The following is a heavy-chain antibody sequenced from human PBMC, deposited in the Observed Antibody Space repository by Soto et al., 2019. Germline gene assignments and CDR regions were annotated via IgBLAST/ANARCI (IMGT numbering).Heavy chain of an antibody. CDR3: ASAVVAARLGWYAFDI. J-gene: IGHJ3*02. Sequence: ASVKVSCKASGYTFTSYDINWVRQATGQGLEWMGWMNPNSGNTGYAQKFQGRVTMTRNTSISTAYMELSSLRSEDTAVYYCASAVVAARLGWYAFDIWGQGTMVTVSS. D-gene: IGHD2-15*01. V-gene: IGHV1-8*01. CDR2: MNPNSGNT. CDR1: GYTFTSYD.